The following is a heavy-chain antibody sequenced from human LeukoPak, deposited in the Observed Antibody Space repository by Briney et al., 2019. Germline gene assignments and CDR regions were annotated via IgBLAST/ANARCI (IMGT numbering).Heavy chain of an antibody. CDR1: GFSFSDFG. CDR2: ISYDGSNK. D-gene: IGHD3-9*01. V-gene: IGHV3-30*19. CDR3: ARVVGILTGYPFRY. Sequence: GGSLRLSCAASGFSFSDFGMHWVRQAPGKGLEWVAVISYDGSNKYYADSVKGRFTISRDNSKNTLYLQMNSLRAEDTAVYYCARVVGILTGYPFRYWGQGTLVTVSS. J-gene: IGHJ4*02.